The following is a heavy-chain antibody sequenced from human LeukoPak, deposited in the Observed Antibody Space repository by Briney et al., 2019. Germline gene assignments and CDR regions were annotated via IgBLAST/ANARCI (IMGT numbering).Heavy chain of an antibody. Sequence: SETLSLTCTVSGGSISIYYWSWIRQPPGKGLEWIGYIYYSGSTNYNPSLKSRVTISVDTSKNQSSLKLSSVTAADTAVYYCARGYSKADYWGQGTLVTVSS. V-gene: IGHV4-59*08. J-gene: IGHJ4*02. CDR2: IYYSGST. CDR1: GGSISIYY. D-gene: IGHD4-11*01. CDR3: ARGYSKADY.